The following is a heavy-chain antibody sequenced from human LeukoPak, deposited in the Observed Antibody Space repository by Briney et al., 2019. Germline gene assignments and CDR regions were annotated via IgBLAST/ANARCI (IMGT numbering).Heavy chain of an antibody. CDR2: IYYSGST. Sequence: SETLSLTCTVSGGSISRYYWSWIRQPPGKGLEWIGYIYYSGSTNYNPSLKSRVTISVDTSKNQFSLKLSSVTAADTAVYYCARRGGNGDFDYWGQGTLVTVSS. CDR1: GGSISRYY. V-gene: IGHV4-59*08. CDR3: ARRGGNGDFDY. J-gene: IGHJ4*02. D-gene: IGHD4-23*01.